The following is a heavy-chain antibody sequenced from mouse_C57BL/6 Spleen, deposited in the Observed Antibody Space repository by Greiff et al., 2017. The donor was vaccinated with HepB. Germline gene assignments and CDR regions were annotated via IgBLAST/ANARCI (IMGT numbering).Heavy chain of an antibody. Sequence: EVKVVESGGGLVKPGGSLKLSCAASGFTFSSYAMSWVRQTPEKRLEWVATISDGGSYTYYPDNVKGRFTISRDNAKNNLYLQMSHLKSEDTAMYYCARYYGSSWWYFDVWGTGTTVTVSS. CDR3: ARYYGSSWWYFDV. CDR1: GFTFSSYA. J-gene: IGHJ1*03. V-gene: IGHV5-4*03. D-gene: IGHD1-1*01. CDR2: ISDGGSYT.